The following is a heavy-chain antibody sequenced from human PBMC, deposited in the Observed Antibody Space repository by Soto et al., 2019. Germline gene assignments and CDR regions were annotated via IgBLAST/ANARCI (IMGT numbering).Heavy chain of an antibody. D-gene: IGHD3-9*01. Sequence: SETLSLTCTVSGGSISSSSYYWGWIRQPPGKGLEWIGSIYYSGNTYYNPSLKSRVSISVDTSKNQFSLNLSSVTAADTAVYYCAIRWGNLAGYYMGLGAFDYWGPGTLVTVSS. V-gene: IGHV4-39*01. J-gene: IGHJ4*02. CDR3: AIRWGNLAGYYMGLGAFDY. CDR1: GGSISSSSYY. CDR2: IYYSGNT.